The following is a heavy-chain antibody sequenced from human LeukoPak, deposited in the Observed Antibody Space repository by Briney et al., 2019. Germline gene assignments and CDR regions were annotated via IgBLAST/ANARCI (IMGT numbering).Heavy chain of an antibody. Sequence: GGSLRLSCAASGFTFSDYNMNWVRQAPGKGLEWVSVISTSSTYIYYADSVKGRFTISRDNAKNSLYLQMNSLRAEDTAVYYCARVSTAASLAIDSWAQGTLVTVST. D-gene: IGHD6-13*01. CDR2: ISTSSTYI. CDR1: GFTFSDYN. CDR3: ARVSTAASLAIDS. J-gene: IGHJ4*02. V-gene: IGHV3-21*06.